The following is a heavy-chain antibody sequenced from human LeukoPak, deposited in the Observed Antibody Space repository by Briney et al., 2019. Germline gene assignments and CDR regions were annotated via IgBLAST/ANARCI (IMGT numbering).Heavy chain of an antibody. Sequence: ASVKVSCTASGYTFTSYDINWVRQATGQGLEWMGWMNPNSGNTGYAQKFQGRVTMTRNTSISTAYMELSSLRSEDTAVYYCAREGRLGNYMDVWGKGTTVTVSS. CDR1: GYTFTSYD. V-gene: IGHV1-8*01. D-gene: IGHD3-10*01. CDR2: MNPNSGNT. CDR3: AREGRLGNYMDV. J-gene: IGHJ6*03.